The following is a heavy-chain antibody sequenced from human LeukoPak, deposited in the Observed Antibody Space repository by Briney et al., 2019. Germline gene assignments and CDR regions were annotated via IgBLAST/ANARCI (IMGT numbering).Heavy chain of an antibody. CDR2: INHSGST. D-gene: IGHD2-21*02. CDR1: GGSFSGYY. J-gene: IGHJ4*02. V-gene: IGHV4-34*01. CDR3: ARYVVVTAYFDY. Sequence: SETLSLTCAVYGGSFSGYYWSWIRQPPGKGLEWIGEINHSGSTNYNPSLKSRVTISVDTSKNQFSLKLSSVTAADTAVYYCARYVVVTAYFDYWGQGTLVTVSS.